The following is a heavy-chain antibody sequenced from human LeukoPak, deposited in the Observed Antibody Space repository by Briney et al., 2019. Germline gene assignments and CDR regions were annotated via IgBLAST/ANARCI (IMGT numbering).Heavy chain of an antibody. CDR3: AREGIAAAGTWDY. V-gene: IGHV1-69*05. D-gene: IGHD6-13*01. Sequence: SVKVSCKASGGTFSSYAISWVRQAPGQGLEWMGRIIPIFGTANYAQKFQGRVTIATDESTSTAYMELSSLRSEDTAVYYCAREGIAAAGTWDYWGQGTLVTVSS. CDR1: GGTFSSYA. CDR2: IIPIFGTA. J-gene: IGHJ4*02.